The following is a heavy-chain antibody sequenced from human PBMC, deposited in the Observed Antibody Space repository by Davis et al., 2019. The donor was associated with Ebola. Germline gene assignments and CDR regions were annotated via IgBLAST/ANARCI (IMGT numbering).Heavy chain of an antibody. J-gene: IGHJ4*02. CDR2: IIPILGIA. CDR1: GGTFSSYA. Sequence: AASVKVSCKASGGTFSSYAISWVRQAPGQGLEWMGRIIPILGIANYAQKFQGRVTITADKSTSTAYMELSSLRSEDTAVYYCARDGIAVAVLDYWGQGTLVTVSS. V-gene: IGHV1-69*04. CDR3: ARDGIAVAVLDY. D-gene: IGHD6-19*01.